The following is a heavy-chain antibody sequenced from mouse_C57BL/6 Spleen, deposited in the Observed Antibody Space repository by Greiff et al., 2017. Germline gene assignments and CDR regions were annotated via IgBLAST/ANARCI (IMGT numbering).Heavy chain of an antibody. J-gene: IGHJ4*01. Sequence: QVQLQQPGAELVKPGASVKLSCKASGYTFTSYWMHWVKQRPGQGLEWIGMIHPNSGSTNYNEKFKSKATLTVDKSSSTAYMQLSSLTSVDSTVYYCARLRDYGYAMDYWGQGTSVTVSS. V-gene: IGHV1-64*01. D-gene: IGHD2-4*01. CDR3: ARLRDYGYAMDY. CDR2: IHPNSGST. CDR1: GYTFTSYW.